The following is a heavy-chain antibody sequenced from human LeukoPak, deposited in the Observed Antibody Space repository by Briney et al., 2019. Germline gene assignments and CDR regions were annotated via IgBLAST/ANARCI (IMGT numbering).Heavy chain of an antibody. CDR3: ARYCSSTSCYGRAEYFQH. D-gene: IGHD2-2*01. Sequence: PSETLSLTCVVYDESFSGYQWTWIRQPPGKGLEWIGQINHSGSTNYNPSLKSRVIISVDTSKNQFSLKLSSVTAADTAVYYCARYCSSTSCYGRAEYFQHWGQGTLVTVSS. CDR2: INHSGST. CDR1: DESFSGYQ. J-gene: IGHJ1*01. V-gene: IGHV4-34*01.